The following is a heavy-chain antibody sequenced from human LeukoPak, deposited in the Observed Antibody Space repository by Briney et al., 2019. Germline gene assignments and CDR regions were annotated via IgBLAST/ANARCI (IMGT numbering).Heavy chain of an antibody. CDR1: GFTFSSYS. V-gene: IGHV3-21*01. CDR2: ISSSSSYI. Sequence: NSGGSLRLSCAASGFTFSSYSMNWVRQAPGKGLEWVSSISSSSSYIYYADSVKGRFTISRDNAKNSLYLQMNSLRAEDTAVYYCARDQGSGEKKYFQHWGQGTLVTVSS. CDR3: ARDQGSGEKKYFQH. J-gene: IGHJ1*01. D-gene: IGHD2-21*01.